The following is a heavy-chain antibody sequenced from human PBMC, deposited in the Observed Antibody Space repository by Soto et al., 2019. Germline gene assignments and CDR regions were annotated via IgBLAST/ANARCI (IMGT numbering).Heavy chain of an antibody. V-gene: IGHV5-51*01. D-gene: IGHD6-13*01. CDR3: ARHPQYSSSWYWLAWFDP. CDR1: GYSFTSYW. CDR2: IYPGDSDT. Sequence: PGESLKISCKGSGYSFTSYWIGWARQMPGKGLEWMGIIYPGDSDTRYSPSFQGQVTISADKSISTAYLQWSSLKASDTAMYYCARHPQYSSSWYWLAWFDPWGQGTLVTVSS. J-gene: IGHJ5*02.